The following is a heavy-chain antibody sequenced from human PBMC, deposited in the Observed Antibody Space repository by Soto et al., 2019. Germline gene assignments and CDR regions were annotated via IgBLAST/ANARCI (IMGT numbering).Heavy chain of an antibody. V-gene: IGHV3-53*01. J-gene: IGHJ4*02. Sequence: EVQLVESGGGLIQPGGSLRLSCAVSGFTVSNNYMSWVRQAPGKGLEGVSVIYSGGYTAYGDSVKGRFTISRDNSKNKLYLQKKGLEADAPGLYHWAKLAGGGGYWGQGTLVTVSS. D-gene: IGHD1-1*01. CDR2: IYSGGYT. CDR3: AKLAGGGGY. CDR1: GFTVSNNY.